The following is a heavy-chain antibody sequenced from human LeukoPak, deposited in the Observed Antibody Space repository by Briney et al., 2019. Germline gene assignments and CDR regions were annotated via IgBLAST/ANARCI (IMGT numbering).Heavy chain of an antibody. CDR2: IDPNSGGT. CDR3: ARDQARTTTWYLYMNY. V-gene: IGHV1-2*06. CDR1: GYSFTGYY. J-gene: IGHJ4*02. Sequence: ASVKVSCKASGYSFTGYYIHWVRQAPGQGPEWMGRIDPNSGGTNSAQKFQARVTLTRDASIVTVYMELSSLRSNDTAVYYCARDQARTTTWYLYMNYWGQGTLVTVSS. D-gene: IGHD3/OR15-3a*01.